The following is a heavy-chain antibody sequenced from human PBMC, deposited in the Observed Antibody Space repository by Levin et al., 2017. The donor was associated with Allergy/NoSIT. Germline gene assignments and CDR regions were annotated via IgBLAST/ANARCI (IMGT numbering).Heavy chain of an antibody. J-gene: IGHJ4*01. CDR3: ARKSSSGWFYFAY. CDR1: GGSISSFY. D-gene: IGHD6-19*01. CDR2: IYYSGST. Sequence: SQTLSLTCTVSGGSISSFYWSWIRQPPGKAMEWIGYIYYSGSTDYNPSLKSRVTISVDTSKNQFSLQLPSVTAADTAVYYCARKSSSGWFYFAYWGPRTLVTVSS. V-gene: IGHV4-59*01.